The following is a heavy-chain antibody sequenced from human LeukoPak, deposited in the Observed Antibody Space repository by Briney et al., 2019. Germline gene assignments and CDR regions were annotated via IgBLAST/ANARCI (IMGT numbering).Heavy chain of an antibody. Sequence: ASVKVSCKASGYTFTSYGISWVRQAPGQGLEWMGWISAYNGNTNYAQKLQGRVTMTTDTSTSTAYMELRSLRSDDTAVYYCARSFSVVVPAASPAWFDPWGQGTLVTVSS. CDR2: ISAYNGNT. V-gene: IGHV1-18*01. D-gene: IGHD2-2*01. CDR1: GYTFTSYG. J-gene: IGHJ5*02. CDR3: ARSFSVVVPAASPAWFDP.